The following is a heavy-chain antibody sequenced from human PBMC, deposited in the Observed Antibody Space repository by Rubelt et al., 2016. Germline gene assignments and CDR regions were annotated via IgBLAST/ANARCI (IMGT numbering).Heavy chain of an antibody. V-gene: IGHV3-30*07. J-gene: IGHJ3*02. Sequence: YYADSVKGRFTISRDNSKNTVYLQMNSLRAEDTAVYYCARMDSSGDAFDIWGQGTMVTVSS. CDR3: ARMDSSGDAFDI. D-gene: IGHD2-2*03.